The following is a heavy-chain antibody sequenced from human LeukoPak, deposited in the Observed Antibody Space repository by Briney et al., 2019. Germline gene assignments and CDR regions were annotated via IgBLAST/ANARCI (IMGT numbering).Heavy chain of an antibody. CDR2: IYYSGST. V-gene: IGHV4-31*03. CDR3: ARVPILHTAFDI. J-gene: IGHJ3*02. D-gene: IGHD3-3*01. Sequence: SETLSLTCTVSGGSISSGGYYWSWIRQHPGKGLEWIGYIYYSGSTYYNPSLKSRVTISVDTSKNQFSLKLSSVTAADTAVYYCARVPILHTAFDIWDQGTMVTVSS. CDR1: GGSISSGGYY.